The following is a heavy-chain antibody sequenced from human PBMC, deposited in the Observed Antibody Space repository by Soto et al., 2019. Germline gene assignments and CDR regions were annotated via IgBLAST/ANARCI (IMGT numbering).Heavy chain of an antibody. CDR2: ISYDGSNK. CDR1: GFTFSSYA. CDR3: ARELAAAGTKSYYYYGMDV. J-gene: IGHJ6*02. Sequence: GGSLRLSCAASGFTFSSYAMHWVRQAPGKGLEWVAVISYDGSNKYYADSVKGRFTISRDNSKNTLYLQMNSLRAEDTAVYYCARELAAAGTKSYYYYGMDVWGQGTTVTVSS. V-gene: IGHV3-30-3*01. D-gene: IGHD6-13*01.